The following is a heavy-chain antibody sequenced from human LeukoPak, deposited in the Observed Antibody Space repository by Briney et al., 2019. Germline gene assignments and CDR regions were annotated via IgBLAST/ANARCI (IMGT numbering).Heavy chain of an antibody. Sequence: EPGGYLRLSCAASGFTFSSYGMHWVRQAPGKGLEWVAFIRYDGNNKYYADSVKGRFTISRDNSKNTLYLQMNSLRAEDTAVYYCAKDLSGRYCSTSCYYFDYWGQGTLVTVSS. CDR2: IRYDGNNK. J-gene: IGHJ4*02. V-gene: IGHV3-30*02. CDR3: AKDLSGRYCSTSCYYFDY. CDR1: GFTFSSYG. D-gene: IGHD2-2*01.